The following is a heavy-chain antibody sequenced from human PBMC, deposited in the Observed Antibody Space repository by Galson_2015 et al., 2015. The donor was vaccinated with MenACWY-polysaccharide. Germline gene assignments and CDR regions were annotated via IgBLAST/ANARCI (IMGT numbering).Heavy chain of an antibody. CDR3: ASRTRFRTGSGPEDF. J-gene: IGHJ4*02. D-gene: IGHD1-14*01. Sequence: SLRLSCAGSGFTFSTYSMIWVRQAPGKGLEWVSAISGSSPYIYYADSVKGRFTISRDNAKNSLYLQMNSLRAEDTAVYYCASRTRFRTGSGPEDFWGQGTLVAVSS. V-gene: IGHV3-21*01. CDR2: ISGSSPYI. CDR1: GFTFSTYS.